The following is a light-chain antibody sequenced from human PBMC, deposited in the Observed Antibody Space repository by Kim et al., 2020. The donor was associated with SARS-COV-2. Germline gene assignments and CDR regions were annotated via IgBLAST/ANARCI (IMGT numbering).Light chain of an antibody. Sequence: GRTVRITCQGGSIIRIYAGRYQHKPGQAPTFVLYGKDNRPSGIPDRCSGSSSGNTASMTITGAQAEDEADYYCHSRDGSSNSYVFGTGTKVTVL. CDR3: HSRDGSSNSYV. V-gene: IGLV3-19*01. J-gene: IGLJ1*01. CDR2: GKD. CDR1: SIIRIY.